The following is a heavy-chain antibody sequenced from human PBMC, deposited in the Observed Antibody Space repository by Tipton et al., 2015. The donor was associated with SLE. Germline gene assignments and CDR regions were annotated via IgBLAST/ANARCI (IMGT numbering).Heavy chain of an antibody. CDR1: GYSISSGYY. D-gene: IGHD2-2*01. CDR3: ARHIVVVPAAVGY. CDR2: IYYSGST. J-gene: IGHJ4*02. V-gene: IGHV4-38-2*01. Sequence: TLSLTCAVSGYSISSGYYWGWVRQPPVKGLGWIGSIYYSGSTYYNPSLKSRVTISVDTSKNQFSLKLSSVTAADTAVYYCARHIVVVPAAVGYWGQGTLVTVSS.